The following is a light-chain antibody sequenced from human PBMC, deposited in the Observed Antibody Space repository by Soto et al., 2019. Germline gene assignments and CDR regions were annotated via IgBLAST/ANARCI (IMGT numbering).Light chain of an antibody. J-gene: IGKJ5*01. Sequence: QSPITQTLSPGERATLSCRASQSVSSYLAWYQQKPGQAPRLLIYDASNRATGIPARFSGSGSGTDFTLTISSLEPEDFAVYYCQQRSNWPSVTFGQGTRLEIK. CDR3: QQRSNWPSVT. CDR2: DAS. CDR1: QSVSSY. V-gene: IGKV3-11*01.